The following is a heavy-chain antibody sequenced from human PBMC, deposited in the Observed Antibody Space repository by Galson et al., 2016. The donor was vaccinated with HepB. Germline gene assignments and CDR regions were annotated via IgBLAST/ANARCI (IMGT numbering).Heavy chain of an antibody. D-gene: IGHD3-10*01. CDR3: ARDMDGMDV. CDR2: ISYDGTDK. J-gene: IGHJ6*02. CDR1: GFTFRSYA. Sequence: SLRLSCAASGFTFRSYAMNWVRQAPDKGLEWVAVISYDGTDKHYADSVKGRFTISRDNSKNTLYLQMNNLRAEDTAVYYCARDMDGMDVWGHGTTVTVSS. V-gene: IGHV3-30*07.